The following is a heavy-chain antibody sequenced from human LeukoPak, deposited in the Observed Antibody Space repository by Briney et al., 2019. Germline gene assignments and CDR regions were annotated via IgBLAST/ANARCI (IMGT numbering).Heavy chain of an antibody. CDR3: AREHSSSSGKVFDY. CDR1: GYTFTGYY. Sequence: ASVKVSCKASGYTFTGYYIHWVRQAPGQGLEWMGWTNPNSGGTNYAQNFQGRVTMTSDTSISTAYLELSRLRSDDTAMYYCAREHSSSSGKVFDYWGQGTLVTVSS. CDR2: TNPNSGGT. D-gene: IGHD6-6*01. J-gene: IGHJ4*02. V-gene: IGHV1-2*02.